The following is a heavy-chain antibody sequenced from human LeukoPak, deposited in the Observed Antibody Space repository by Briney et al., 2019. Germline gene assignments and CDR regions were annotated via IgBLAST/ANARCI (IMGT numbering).Heavy chain of an antibody. J-gene: IGHJ3*02. CDR2: IYYSGST. V-gene: IGHV4-59*01. Sequence: SETLSLTCTVSGGSIGSYYWSWIRQPPGKGLEWIGYIYYSGSTNYNPSLKSRVTISVDTSKNQFSLKLSSVTAADTAVYYCARGGIVGATYAFDIWGQGTMVTVSS. CDR3: ARGGIVGATYAFDI. CDR1: GGSIGSYY. D-gene: IGHD1-26*01.